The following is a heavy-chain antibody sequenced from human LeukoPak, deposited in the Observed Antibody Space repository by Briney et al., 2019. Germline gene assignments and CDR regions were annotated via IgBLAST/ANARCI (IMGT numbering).Heavy chain of an antibody. CDR3: ARGLNYYGSGSYLDY. D-gene: IGHD3-10*01. CDR2: INPSGST. Sequence: SETLSLTCAVYGGSFSGYYWSWIRQPPGKGLEWIGEINPSGSTNYNPSLKSRVTISVDTSKNQFSLKLSSVTAADTAVYYCARGLNYYGSGSYLDYWGQGTLVTVSS. V-gene: IGHV4-34*01. J-gene: IGHJ4*02. CDR1: GGSFSGYY.